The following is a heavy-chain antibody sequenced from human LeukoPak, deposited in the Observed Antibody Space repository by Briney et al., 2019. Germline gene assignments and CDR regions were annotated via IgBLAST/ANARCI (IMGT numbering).Heavy chain of an antibody. CDR3: ARLDILEGYGDYVRH. Sequence: PSETLSLTCTVSGGSISSSSYYWGWIRQTPGKGLEWIESFRYSGNTHYNPSLKSRVTISVDTSKNQFSLKLSSVTAADTAVYYCARLDILEGYGDYVRHWGQGTLVTVSS. J-gene: IGHJ4*02. CDR2: FRYSGNT. V-gene: IGHV4-39*01. D-gene: IGHD4-17*01. CDR1: GGSISSSSYY.